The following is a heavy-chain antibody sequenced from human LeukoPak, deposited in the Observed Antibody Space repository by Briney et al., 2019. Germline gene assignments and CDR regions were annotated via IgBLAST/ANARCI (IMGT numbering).Heavy chain of an antibody. CDR2: IRSDGSNK. Sequence: GGSLRLSCVASGFTFNSFVLHWVRQAPGKGLEWVAFIRSDGSNKSYADSVRGRFTISRDNSKNTLYLQMNRLRTEDTAVYYCAKSHGYSYGFDYWGQGTLVTVSS. D-gene: IGHD5-18*01. V-gene: IGHV3-30*02. CDR3: AKSHGYSYGFDY. CDR1: GFTFNSFV. J-gene: IGHJ4*02.